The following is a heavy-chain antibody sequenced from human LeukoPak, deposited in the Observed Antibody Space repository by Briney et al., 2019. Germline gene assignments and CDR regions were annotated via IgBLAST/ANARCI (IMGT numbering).Heavy chain of an antibody. CDR2: IYASGST. J-gene: IGHJ4*02. CDR1: GGSINSYY. D-gene: IGHD3-10*01. CDR3: ARVRPQKNYYGSGSYCFDY. Sequence: SETLSLTCTVSGGSINSYYWSWLRQPAERGLEWIGRIYASGSTTYNPSLRSRVAISMDTSKNQFSLQLNSVTPEDTAVYYCARVRPQKNYYGSGSYCFDYWGQGTLVTVSS. V-gene: IGHV4-4*07.